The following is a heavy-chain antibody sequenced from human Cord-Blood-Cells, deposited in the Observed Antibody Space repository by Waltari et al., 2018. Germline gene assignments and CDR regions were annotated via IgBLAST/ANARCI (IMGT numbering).Heavy chain of an antibody. Sequence: GGSFSGYYWSWIRQPPGKGLEWIGEINHSGSTNYNPSLKSRVTISVDTSKNQFSLKLSSVTAADTAVYYCARPGYCSSTSCPHNWFDPWGQGTLVTVSS. CDR1: GGSFSGYY. CDR2: INHSGST. V-gene: IGHV4-34*01. D-gene: IGHD2-2*01. CDR3: ARPGYCSSTSCPHNWFDP. J-gene: IGHJ5*02.